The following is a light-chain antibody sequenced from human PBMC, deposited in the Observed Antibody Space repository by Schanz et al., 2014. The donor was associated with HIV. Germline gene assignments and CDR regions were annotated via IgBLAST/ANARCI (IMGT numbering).Light chain of an antibody. Sequence: QSVLTQPPSVSGAPGQRVTISCTGTRSNIGTGFDVHWYQLLPGTAPKVLIFANTHRPSGVPDRFSGSKSGNTASLTISGLQTEDEADYYCCSYAGIYSILFGGGTKVTVL. J-gene: IGLJ2*01. CDR1: RSNIGTGFD. V-gene: IGLV1-40*01. CDR3: CSYAGIYSIL. CDR2: ANT.